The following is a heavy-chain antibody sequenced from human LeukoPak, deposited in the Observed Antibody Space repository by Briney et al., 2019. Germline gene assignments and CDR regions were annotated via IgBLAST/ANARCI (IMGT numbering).Heavy chain of an antibody. CDR3: ARGQEWWTPEMYYYGSGSYYTENDY. CDR1: GYTFTSYD. J-gene: IGHJ4*02. D-gene: IGHD3-10*01. Sequence: ASVKVSCKASGYTFTSYDINWVRQPTGQGLEWMGWMNPNSGNTGYAQKFQGRVTMTRNTSISTAYMELSSLRSEDTAVYYCARGQEWWTPEMYYYGSGSYYTENDYWGQGTLVTVSS. V-gene: IGHV1-8*01. CDR2: MNPNSGNT.